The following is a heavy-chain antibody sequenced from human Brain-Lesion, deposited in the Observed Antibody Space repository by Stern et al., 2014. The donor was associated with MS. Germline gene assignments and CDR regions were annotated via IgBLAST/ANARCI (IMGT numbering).Heavy chain of an antibody. J-gene: IGHJ6*02. CDR1: GYIFTGYY. Sequence: QVQLVEPGDEVKKPGASGKVSCKTSGYIFTGYYIHWVRQAPGQGLEWMAWINPHTGGTKYAQKFQGRVTMSRDTSISTAYVELSSLTSDDTAVYYCARDQRGITIFGVVTDYYYLGMDVWGQGTTVTVSS. V-gene: IGHV1-2*02. CDR3: ARDQRGITIFGVVTDYYYLGMDV. CDR2: INPHTGGT. D-gene: IGHD3-3*01.